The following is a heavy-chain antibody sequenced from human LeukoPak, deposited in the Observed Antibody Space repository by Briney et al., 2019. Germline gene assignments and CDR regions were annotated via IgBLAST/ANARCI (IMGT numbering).Heavy chain of an antibody. CDR3: AKDRCSNGVGCYYYYMDV. D-gene: IGHD2-8*01. CDR1: GFTFSSYE. Sequence: GGSLRLSCAASGFTFSSYEMNWVRQAPGKGLEWVSYISSSGSTIYYADSVKGRFTISRDNAKNSLYLQMNSLRAEDTAVYYCAKDRCSNGVGCYYYYMDVWGKGTTVTISS. V-gene: IGHV3-48*03. J-gene: IGHJ6*03. CDR2: ISSSGSTI.